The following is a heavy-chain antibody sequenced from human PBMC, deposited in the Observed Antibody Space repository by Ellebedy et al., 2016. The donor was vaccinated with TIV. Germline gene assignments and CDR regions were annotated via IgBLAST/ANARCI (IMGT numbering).Heavy chain of an antibody. CDR2: IFPSGTT. D-gene: IGHD3-9*01. Sequence: MPSETLSLTCTVSRVPITDPTYYWAWLRQPPGKGLDWLGTIFPSGTTYKIPALSSRGSMSVDTSRNQFSLDLKSVTAADTAVYYCARHLRYSDWRILDLWGPGILVAVSS. V-gene: IGHV4-39*01. CDR3: ARHLRYSDWRILDL. J-gene: IGHJ5*02. CDR1: RVPITDPTYY.